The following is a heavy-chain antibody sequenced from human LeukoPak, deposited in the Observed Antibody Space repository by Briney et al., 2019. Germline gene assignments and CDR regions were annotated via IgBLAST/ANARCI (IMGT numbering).Heavy chain of an antibody. V-gene: IGHV1-2*02. CDR2: INPNSGGT. D-gene: IGHD2/OR15-2a*01. J-gene: IGHJ5*02. CDR1: GYTFTGYY. CDR3: AREGVLWGFQLQEKGGWFDP. Sequence: ASVKVSRKASGYTFTGYYMHWVRQAPGQGLEWMGWINPNSGGTNYAQKFQGRVTMTRDTSISTAHTELSRLRSDDTAVYYCAREGVLWGFQLQEKGGWFDPWGQGTLVTVSS.